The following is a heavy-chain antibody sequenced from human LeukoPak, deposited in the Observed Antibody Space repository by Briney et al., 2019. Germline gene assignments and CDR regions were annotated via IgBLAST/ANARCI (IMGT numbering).Heavy chain of an antibody. Sequence: PGGSLRLSCAASGLTFSSYSMNWVRQAPGKGLEWVSSIISSSYIYYAVSVKGRFTISRDNAKNSLYLQMSSLRAEDTAVYYCARGGWGTTTVASDYWGQGTLVTVSS. CDR1: GLTFSSYS. J-gene: IGHJ4*02. V-gene: IGHV3-21*01. D-gene: IGHD4-23*01. CDR3: ARGGWGTTTVASDY. CDR2: IISSSYI.